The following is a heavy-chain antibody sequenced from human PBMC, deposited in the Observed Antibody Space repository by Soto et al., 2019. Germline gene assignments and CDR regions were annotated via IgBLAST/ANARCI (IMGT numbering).Heavy chain of an antibody. J-gene: IGHJ4*02. Sequence: GGSLRLSCAASGFTFSSYAMSWVRQAPGKGLEWVSAISGSGGSTYYADSVKGRFTISRDNSKNTLYLQMNSLRAEDTAVYYCANRRSRRADILTGLTLDYWGQGTLVTVSS. V-gene: IGHV3-23*01. CDR1: GFTFSSYA. CDR3: ANRRSRRADILTGLTLDY. D-gene: IGHD3-9*01. CDR2: ISGSGGST.